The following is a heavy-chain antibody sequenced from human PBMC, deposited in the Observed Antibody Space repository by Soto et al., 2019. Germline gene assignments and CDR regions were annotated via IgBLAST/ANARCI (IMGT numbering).Heavy chain of an antibody. Sequence: EVQLVESGGGLVQPGGSLKLSCAASGFTFSGSAMHWVRQASGKGLEWVGRIRSKANNYATAYAVSVKGKFTISRDDSRNTAYLQMNSLKSEDTAVYYCARGVYDFLGGHPKGLDYWGQGTVVIVSS. CDR3: ARGVYDFLGGHPKGLDY. J-gene: IGHJ4*02. D-gene: IGHD3-3*01. V-gene: IGHV3-73*02. CDR2: IRSKANNYAT. CDR1: GFTFSGSA.